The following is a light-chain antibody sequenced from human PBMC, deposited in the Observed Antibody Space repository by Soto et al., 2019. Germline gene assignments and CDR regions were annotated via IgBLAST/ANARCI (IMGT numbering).Light chain of an antibody. CDR3: HHFGSLPET. J-gene: IGKJ1*01. CDR1: QSVASSY. CDR2: SAS. Sequence: EVVLTQSPGTLSLSPGERVTLSCRASQSVASSYLAWYQQKPGRAPRLLFYSASSRATGIPDRFSGSGSGTDFTLTISRLEPEDFVVYYWHHFGSLPETFGQGTNVE. V-gene: IGKV3-20*01.